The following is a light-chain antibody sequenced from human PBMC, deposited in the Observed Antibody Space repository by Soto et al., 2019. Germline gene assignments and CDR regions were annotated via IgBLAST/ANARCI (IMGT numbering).Light chain of an antibody. CDR3: QQYGRSPFT. V-gene: IGKV3-20*01. Sequence: EVVLTQSPGTLSLSPGARATLSCRASQFVSSTYLAWYQQKPGQAPRLLIYGAYSRATGIPGRFSGSGSGTDFTLTISRLEPEDFAVYYCQQYGRSPFTFGPGTKVDIK. CDR2: GAY. CDR1: QFVSSTY. J-gene: IGKJ3*01.